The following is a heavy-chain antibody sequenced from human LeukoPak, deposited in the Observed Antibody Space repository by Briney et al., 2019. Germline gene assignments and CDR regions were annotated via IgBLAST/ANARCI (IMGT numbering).Heavy chain of an antibody. J-gene: IGHJ4*02. Sequence: GGSLRLSCAASGFTFSSYWMSWVRQAPGKGLEWVANIKEDGSEIHYVDSVKGRFTISRDNAKNSLHLQMNSLRVEDTALYYCVRDCYGPNDHWGPGTLVTVSS. CDR2: IKEDGSEI. CDR3: VRDCYGPNDH. D-gene: IGHD2-8*01. V-gene: IGHV3-7*01. CDR1: GFTFSSYW.